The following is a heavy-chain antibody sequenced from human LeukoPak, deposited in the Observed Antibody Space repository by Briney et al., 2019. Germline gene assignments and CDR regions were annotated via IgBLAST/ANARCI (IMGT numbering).Heavy chain of an antibody. J-gene: IGHJ6*02. Sequence: PGGSLRLSCAASGFTVSSNYMSWVRQAPGKGLEWVSVIYSCGSTYYADSVKGRFTISRDNSKNTLYLLMNSLRAEDTPVDYCAKVGIYCSSTSCYAGCSGGMDVWGQGTTVTVSS. CDR2: IYSCGST. D-gene: IGHD2-2*01. CDR3: AKVGIYCSSTSCYAGCSGGMDV. V-gene: IGHV3-66*03. CDR1: GFTVSSNY.